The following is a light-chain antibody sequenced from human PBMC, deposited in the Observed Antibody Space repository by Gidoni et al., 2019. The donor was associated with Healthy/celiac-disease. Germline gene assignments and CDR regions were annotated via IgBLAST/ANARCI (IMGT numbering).Light chain of an antibody. CDR1: SWHSSYA. CDR3: QTWGTGIWV. CDR2: LNSDGSH. J-gene: IGLJ3*02. Sequence: QLVLTQSPSAPASLGASVKLTCTLSSWHSSYAIAWHQQQPEKGPRYLMKLNSDGSHSKGDGIPDRFSGSSSGAERYLTISSLQSEDEADYYCQTWGTGIWVFGGGTKLTVL. V-gene: IGLV4-69*01.